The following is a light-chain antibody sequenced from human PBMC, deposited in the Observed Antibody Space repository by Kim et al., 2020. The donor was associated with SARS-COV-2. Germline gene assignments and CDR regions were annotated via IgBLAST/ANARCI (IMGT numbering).Light chain of an antibody. Sequence: ALGQTVRMTCQGDSLRSYYASWYQQKPGQAPVLVIYGKNNRPSGIPDRFSGSSSGNTASLTITGAQAEDEADYYCNARDSSGNPLFGGGTQLTDL. CDR3: NARDSSGNPL. V-gene: IGLV3-19*01. J-gene: IGLJ3*02. CDR2: GKN. CDR1: SLRSYY.